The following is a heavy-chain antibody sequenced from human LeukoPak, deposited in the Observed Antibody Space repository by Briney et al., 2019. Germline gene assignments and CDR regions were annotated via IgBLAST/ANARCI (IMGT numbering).Heavy chain of an antibody. V-gene: IGHV1-8*01. Sequence: GASVKVSCKASGYTFTSYDINWVRQATGQGLEWMGWMNPNSGNTGYAQKFQGRVTMTRNTSISTAYMELSSLRSEDTAVYYCARGERRSNWFDPWGQGTLVTVSS. CDR1: GYTFTSYD. CDR3: ARGERRSNWFDP. D-gene: IGHD5-24*01. J-gene: IGHJ5*02. CDR2: MNPNSGNT.